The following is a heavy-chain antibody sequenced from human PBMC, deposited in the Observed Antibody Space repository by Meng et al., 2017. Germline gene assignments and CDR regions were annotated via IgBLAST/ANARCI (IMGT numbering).Heavy chain of an antibody. Sequence: QVQLVKSGGEVTKRGAAWKVACKASGYTFTGYYMHWVRQAPGQGLEWMGWINPNSGGTNYAQKFQGRVTMTRDTSISTAYMELSRLRSDDTAVYYCARGGYSSGVRVRHWFDPWGQGTLVTVSS. D-gene: IGHD6-25*01. V-gene: IGHV1-2*02. CDR2: INPNSGGT. CDR3: ARGGYSSGVRVRHWFDP. J-gene: IGHJ5*02. CDR1: GYTFTGYY.